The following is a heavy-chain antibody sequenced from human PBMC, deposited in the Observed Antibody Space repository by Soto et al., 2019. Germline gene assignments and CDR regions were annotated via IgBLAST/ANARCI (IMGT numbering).Heavy chain of an antibody. CDR3: GHRLQGWGSYSVDY. Sequence: QITLKESGPTLVKPTQTLTLTCTFSGFSLTTNGVGVGWIRQPPGKALEWLAIIYWDNDKRYRPSLKSRLTIAKDTSKNQVVLTMTNMDPVDTATYYCGHRLQGWGSYSVDYWGQGTLVTVSS. J-gene: IGHJ4*02. V-gene: IGHV2-5*02. CDR1: GFSLTTNGVG. D-gene: IGHD3-10*01. CDR2: IYWDNDK.